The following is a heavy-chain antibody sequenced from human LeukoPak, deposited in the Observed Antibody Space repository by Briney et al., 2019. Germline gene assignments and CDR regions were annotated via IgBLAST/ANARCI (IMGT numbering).Heavy chain of an antibody. D-gene: IGHD4-11*01. CDR1: GFTFNNYW. V-gene: IGHV3-74*01. CDR2: INSDGSST. CDR3: AREEYSVRRGARLDH. J-gene: IGHJ4*02. Sequence: GGSLRLSCAASGFTFNNYWMHWVRQAPGKGLVWVSRINSDGSSTGYADSVRGRFTVSRDTAKNTLYLQMNSVRVEDTAMYYCAREEYSVRRGARLDHWGQGTLVIVSS.